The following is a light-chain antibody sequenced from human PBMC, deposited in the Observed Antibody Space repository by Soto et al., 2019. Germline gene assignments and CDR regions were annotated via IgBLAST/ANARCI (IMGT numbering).Light chain of an antibody. V-gene: IGLV2-8*01. CDR2: DVS. CDR1: SSDVGGYNY. Sequence: QSALTQPPSASGSPGQSVTISCTGTSSDVGGYNYVSWYQQHPGKAPKLMIYDVSQRPSGVPDRFSGSKSGNTASLTVSGLQAEDVADYYCSSYAGTYIVFGTGTKVTVL. CDR3: SSYAGTYIV. J-gene: IGLJ1*01.